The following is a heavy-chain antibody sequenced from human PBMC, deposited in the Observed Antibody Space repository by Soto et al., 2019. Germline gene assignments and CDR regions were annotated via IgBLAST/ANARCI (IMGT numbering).Heavy chain of an antibody. D-gene: IGHD3-22*01. J-gene: IGHJ3*02. CDR1: GYTFTSYG. CDR3: ARANYYDSSGYYYGSAFDI. V-gene: IGHV1-18*01. CDR2: ISAYNGNT. Sequence: ASVKVSCKASGYTFTSYGISWVRQAPGQGLEWMGWISAYNGNTNYAQKLQGRVTMTTDTSTSTAYMELRSLRSDDTAVYYCARANYYDSSGYYYGSAFDIWGQGTMVTVSS.